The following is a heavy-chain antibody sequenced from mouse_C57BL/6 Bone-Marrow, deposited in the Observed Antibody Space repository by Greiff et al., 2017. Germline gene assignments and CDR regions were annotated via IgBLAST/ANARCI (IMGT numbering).Heavy chain of an antibody. J-gene: IGHJ1*03. CDR1: GYTFTSYW. D-gene: IGHD1-3*01. CDR3: AREKSSPREWYFDV. Sequence: VQLQQPGAELVMPGASVKLSCKASGYTFTSYWMHWVKQRPGQGLEWIGEIDPSDSYTNYNQKFKGKYTLTVDKSSSTAYMQLSSLTSEDSAVYYCAREKSSPREWYFDVWGTGTTVTVSS. V-gene: IGHV1-69*01. CDR2: IDPSDSYT.